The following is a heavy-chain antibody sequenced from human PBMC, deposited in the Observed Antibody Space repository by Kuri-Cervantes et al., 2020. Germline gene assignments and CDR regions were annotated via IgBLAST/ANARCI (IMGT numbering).Heavy chain of an antibody. CDR1: GFSLTTGGMS. CDR3: ARISTRYISGVNYETGGPFDI. J-gene: IGHJ3*02. Sequence: SGPTLAKPTSTFTLTSTFPGFSLTTGGMSVTWVRQPPGKALEWLALVDWDDDKYYSTSLKTRLTISKDTSENQVVLTMTNMDPGDTAAYYCARISTRYISGVNYETGGPFDIWGQGTLVTVSS. CDR2: VDWDDDK. D-gene: IGHD4/OR15-4a*01. V-gene: IGHV2-70*20.